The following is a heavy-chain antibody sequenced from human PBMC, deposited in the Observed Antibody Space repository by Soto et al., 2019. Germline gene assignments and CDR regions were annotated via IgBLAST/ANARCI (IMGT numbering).Heavy chain of an antibody. D-gene: IGHD4-17*01. V-gene: IGHV4-31*03. CDR2: IYYSGST. CDR1: GGSISSGGYY. J-gene: IGHJ4*02. CDR3: ARGSYGDYDGGVDY. Sequence: PSETLSLTCTVSGGSISSGGYYWSWLRQHPGKGLEWIGYIYYSGSTYYNPSLKSRVTISVDTSKDQFSLKLSSVTAADTAVYYCARGSYGDYDGGVDYWGQGTQVTVSS.